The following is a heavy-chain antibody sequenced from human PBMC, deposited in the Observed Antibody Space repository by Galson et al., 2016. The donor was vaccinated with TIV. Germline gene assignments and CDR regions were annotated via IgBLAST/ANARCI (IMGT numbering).Heavy chain of an antibody. J-gene: IGHJ4*02. D-gene: IGHD3-10*01. CDR3: ARSQSGPSQLDY. Sequence: SLRLSCAESGFKFSRYAMHWVRQAPGKGLEWVAVIFYEGVNEDYADSVKGRFTISRDNSKNILYLQVSSLRVEDTAVYFCARSQSGPSQLDYWGQGTLVTVSS. CDR2: IFYEGVNE. CDR1: GFKFSRYA. V-gene: IGHV3-30*12.